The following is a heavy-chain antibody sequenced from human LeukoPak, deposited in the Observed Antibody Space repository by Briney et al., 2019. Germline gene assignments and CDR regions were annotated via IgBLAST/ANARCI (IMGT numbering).Heavy chain of an antibody. CDR2: ISGSGGST. J-gene: IGHJ4*02. CDR1: GFTFSTYP. Sequence: GGSLRLSCASSGFTFSTYPMNWVRQAPGKGLEWVSTISGSGGSTYYADSVKGRFTISRDNSKNTLYLQMNRLRADDTAIYYCAKERTQTTSFDCWGQGTLVTVSS. D-gene: IGHD2/OR15-2a*01. V-gene: IGHV3-23*01. CDR3: AKERTQTTSFDC.